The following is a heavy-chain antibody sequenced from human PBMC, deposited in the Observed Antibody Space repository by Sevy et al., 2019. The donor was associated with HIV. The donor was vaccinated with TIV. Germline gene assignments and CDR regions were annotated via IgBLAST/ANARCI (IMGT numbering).Heavy chain of an antibody. J-gene: IGHJ4*02. D-gene: IGHD3-22*01. Sequence: ASVKVSCKASGYTFTGYYMHWVRQAPGQGLEWMGWINPNSGGTNYAQKFQGRVTMTRDTSISTTYMELSRLRSDDTAVYYCARDPLPFSYDSSGYYLFGYWGQGTLVTVSS. CDR2: INPNSGGT. V-gene: IGHV1-2*02. CDR3: ARDPLPFSYDSSGYYLFGY. CDR1: GYTFTGYY.